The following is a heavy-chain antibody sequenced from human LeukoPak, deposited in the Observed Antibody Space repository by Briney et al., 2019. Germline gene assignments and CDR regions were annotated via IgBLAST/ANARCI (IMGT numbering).Heavy chain of an antibody. V-gene: IGHV4-39*07. J-gene: IGHJ5*02. D-gene: IGHD1-7*01. CDR1: GGSISSSSYY. CDR2: IYYSGST. CDR3: AIEYNWNYGKWFDP. Sequence: PSETLSLTCTVSGGSISSSSYYWGWIRQPPGKGLEWIGSIYYSGSTYYNPSLKSRVTISVDTSKNQFSLKLSSVTAADTAVYYCAIEYNWNYGKWFDPWGQGTLVTVSS.